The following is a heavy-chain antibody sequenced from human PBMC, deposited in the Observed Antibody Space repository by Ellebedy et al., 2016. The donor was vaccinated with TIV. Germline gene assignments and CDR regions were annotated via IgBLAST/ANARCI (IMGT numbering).Heavy chain of an antibody. D-gene: IGHD6-19*01. CDR2: ITGSGGST. CDR1: GFTFGSYA. CDR3: ASDPLLQWLFDD. J-gene: IGHJ4*02. Sequence: PGGSLRLSCAAAGFTFGSYAMSWVRQAPGKGLEWVSTITGSGGSTHYADSVKGRFTNSRDNSKNTLFLRMSSLSAEDTAVYYCASDPLLQWLFDDWGQGTLVTVSS. V-gene: IGHV3-23*01.